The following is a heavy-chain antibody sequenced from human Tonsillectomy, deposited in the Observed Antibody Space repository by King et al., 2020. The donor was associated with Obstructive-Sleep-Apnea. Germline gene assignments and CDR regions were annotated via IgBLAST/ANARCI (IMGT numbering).Heavy chain of an antibody. CDR3: ASAYCGGDCYYRFDS. D-gene: IGHD2-21*02. CDR2: IYPGDSDT. V-gene: IGHV5-51*01. CDR1: GYSFTSYW. Sequence: QLVQSGAEVKKPGESLKISCKGSGYSFTSYWIGWVRQMPGKGLEWMGIIYPGDSDTRYSPSFQGQVIISVDKSISTAYLQWSSLKASDTAMYYCASAYCGGDCYYRFDSWGQGTLVTVSS. J-gene: IGHJ4*02.